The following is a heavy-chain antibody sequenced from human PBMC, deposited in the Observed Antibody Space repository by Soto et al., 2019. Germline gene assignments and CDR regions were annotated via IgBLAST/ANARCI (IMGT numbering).Heavy chain of an antibody. CDR2: IIPIFGTA. D-gene: IGHD3-22*01. CDR3: ARVPYDSSGYYHNWFDP. Sequence: GASVKVSCKASGGTFSSYAISWVRQAPGQGLEWMGGIIPIFGTANYAQKFQGRVTITADESTSTAYMELSSLRSEDTAVYYRARVPYDSSGYYHNWFDPWGQGTLVTVSS. CDR1: GGTFSSYA. J-gene: IGHJ5*02. V-gene: IGHV1-69*13.